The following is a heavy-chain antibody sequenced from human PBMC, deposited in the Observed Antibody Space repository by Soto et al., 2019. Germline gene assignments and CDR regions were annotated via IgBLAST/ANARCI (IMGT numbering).Heavy chain of an antibody. CDR3: ARGVRYFDY. CDR1: GGSISSYF. D-gene: IGHD3-10*01. J-gene: IGHJ4*02. CDR2: IYYSGST. Sequence: SETLSLTCTVSGGSISSYFWYWIGQPPGKGLEWIGYIYYSGSTNYNPSLKSRVTISVDTSKNQFSLKLSSVTAADTAVYYCARGVRYFDYWGQGTLVTVSS. V-gene: IGHV4-59*01.